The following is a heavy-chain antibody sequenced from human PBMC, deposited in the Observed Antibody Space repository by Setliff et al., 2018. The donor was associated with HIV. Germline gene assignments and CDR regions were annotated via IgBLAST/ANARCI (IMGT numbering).Heavy chain of an antibody. CDR3: ARQGLTMNRGVPAPILYYFDY. Sequence: SETLSLTCTVSGAPISTDEYYWGFIRQSPGKGLEWIASIHYGGSVFYNPSLRSRVTLSVGTSKKHFFLNLSFATTADTAVYYCARQGLTMNRGVPAPILYYFDYWGPGILVTVSS. J-gene: IGHJ4*02. V-gene: IGHV4-39*01. D-gene: IGHD3-10*01. CDR1: GAPISTDEYY. CDR2: IHYGGSV.